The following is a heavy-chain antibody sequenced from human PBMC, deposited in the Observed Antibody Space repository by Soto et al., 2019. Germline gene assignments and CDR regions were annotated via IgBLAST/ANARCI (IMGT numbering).Heavy chain of an antibody. V-gene: IGHV3-30*03. D-gene: IGHD3-10*01. J-gene: IGHJ4*02. CDR3: APWFGAFDY. Sequence: QVRLVESGGGVVQPGRSLRLSCAASGFTFSSYGMHWVRQAPGKGLEWVAAISYDGSNKYYADSVKGRFTISRDNSKNTLYLQMNRLRAEDTAVYYCAPWFGAFDYWGQGTLVTVSS. CDR1: GFTFSSYG. CDR2: ISYDGSNK.